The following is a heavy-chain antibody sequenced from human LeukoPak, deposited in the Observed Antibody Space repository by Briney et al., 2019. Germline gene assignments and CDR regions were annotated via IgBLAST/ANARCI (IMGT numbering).Heavy chain of an antibody. CDR3: ARGGSGYYSSLIDY. CDR2: IGTAGDT. V-gene: IGHV3-13*01. J-gene: IGHJ4*02. Sequence: GGSLRLSCAASGFTFSSYDMHWVRQATGKGLEWVSAIGTAGDTYYPGSVKGRFTISRENAKNSLYLQMNSLRAGDTAVYYCARGGSGYYSSLIDYWGQGTLVTVSS. D-gene: IGHD3-22*01. CDR1: GFTFSSYD.